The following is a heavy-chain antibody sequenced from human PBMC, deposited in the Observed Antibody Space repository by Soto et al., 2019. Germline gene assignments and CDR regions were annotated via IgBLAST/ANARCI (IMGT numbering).Heavy chain of an antibody. J-gene: IGHJ3*02. V-gene: IGHV1-46*01. CDR1: GHTFTSSY. Sequence: ASVKVSCKASGHTFTSSYMHWVRQAPGQGLEWMGIINPSGDGPRYAQKFQGRVTMTRDTSTSTVYMELSSLRSEDTAVYYCARDRPDDSSGYYWPSDAFDIWGQGTMVTV. CDR2: INPSGDGP. CDR3: ARDRPDDSSGYYWPSDAFDI. D-gene: IGHD3-22*01.